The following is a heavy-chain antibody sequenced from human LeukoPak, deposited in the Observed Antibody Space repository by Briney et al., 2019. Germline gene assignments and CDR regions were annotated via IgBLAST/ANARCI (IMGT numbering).Heavy chain of an antibody. V-gene: IGHV1-2*06. CDR1: GYTFTGYY. J-gene: IGHJ4*02. Sequence: WASVKVSCKASGYTFTGYYMHWVRQAPGQGLEWMGRINPNSGDTNYAQKFQGRVTMTRDKSISTAYLQWSSLKASDTAMYYCARSGSFLPGAPGYWGQGTLVTVSS. CDR2: INPNSGDT. D-gene: IGHD1-26*01. CDR3: ARSGSFLPGAPGY.